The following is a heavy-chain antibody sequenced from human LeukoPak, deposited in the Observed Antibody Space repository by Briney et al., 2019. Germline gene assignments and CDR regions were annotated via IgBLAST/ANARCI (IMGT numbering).Heavy chain of an antibody. J-gene: IGHJ4*02. CDR3: AKDPEIFGVVYFDY. V-gene: IGHV3-66*01. D-gene: IGHD3-3*01. CDR1: GFTVSDNY. CDR2: ISSGGTT. Sequence: GGSLRLSCTTSGFTVSDNYMSWVRQAPGKGLEWVSVISSGGTTFYADSVKGTFTISRDISKNTLFLQMDSLTAEDTAVYYCAKDPEIFGVVYFDYWGQGTLVTVSS.